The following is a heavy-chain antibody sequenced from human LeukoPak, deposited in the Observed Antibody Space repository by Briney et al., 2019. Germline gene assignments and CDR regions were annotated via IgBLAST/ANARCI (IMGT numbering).Heavy chain of an antibody. CDR1: GYTFTGYY. CDR3: ARDPHSSSWYPNWFDP. J-gene: IGHJ5*02. Sequence: APVKVSCKASGYTFTGYYMHWVRQAPGQGLEWMGWINPNSGGTNYAQKFQGRVTMTRDTSISTAYMELSRLRSDDTAVYYCARDPHSSSWYPNWFDPWGQGTLVTVSS. V-gene: IGHV1-2*02. D-gene: IGHD6-13*01. CDR2: INPNSGGT.